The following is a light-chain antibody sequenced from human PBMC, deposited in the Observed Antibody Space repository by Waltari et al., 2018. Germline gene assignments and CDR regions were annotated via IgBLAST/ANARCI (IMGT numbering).Light chain of an antibody. Sequence: QSALTQPRSVSGSPGQSVTISCTGTSSDVGGYNYVSWYQQHPGKAPKLMIYDVSKRPSGVPVRFSGSKSGNPASLTISGLQAEDEADYYCCSYAGSYGWVFGGGTKLTVL. CDR1: SSDVGGYNY. CDR2: DVS. J-gene: IGLJ3*02. V-gene: IGLV2-11*01. CDR3: CSYAGSYGWV.